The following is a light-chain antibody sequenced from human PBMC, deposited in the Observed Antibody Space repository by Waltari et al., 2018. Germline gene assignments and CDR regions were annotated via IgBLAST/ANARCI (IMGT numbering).Light chain of an antibody. CDR2: DAS. Sequence: DIVLTQSPGTLSLSPVETATPSCRASQSVSRALAWYQQKPGQAPRLLIYDASTRATGIPDRFSGSGSGTDFSLTISRLEPEDFAVYYCQKYVRLPATFGQGTKVEIK. CDR3: QKYVRLPAT. J-gene: IGKJ1*01. CDR1: QSVSRA. V-gene: IGKV3-20*01.